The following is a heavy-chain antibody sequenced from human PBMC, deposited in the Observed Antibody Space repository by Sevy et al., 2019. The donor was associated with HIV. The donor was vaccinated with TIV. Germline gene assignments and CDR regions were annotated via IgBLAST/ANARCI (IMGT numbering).Heavy chain of an antibody. V-gene: IGHV1-46*01. D-gene: IGHD5-18*01. CDR1: GYTFTSYY. CDR2: INPSGGST. CDR3: ARDGYSYGGEYYFDY. J-gene: IGHJ4*02. Sequence: ASVQVSCKASGYTFTSYYMHWVRQAPGQGLEWMGIINPSGGSTSYAQKFQGRVTMTRDTSTSTVYMELSSLRSEDTAVYYCARDGYSYGGEYYFDYWGQGTLVTVSS.